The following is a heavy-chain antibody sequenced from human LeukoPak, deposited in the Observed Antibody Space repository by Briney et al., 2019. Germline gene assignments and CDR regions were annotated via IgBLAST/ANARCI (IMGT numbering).Heavy chain of an antibody. CDR2: ISSNGGST. J-gene: IGHJ4*02. D-gene: IGHD6-19*01. CDR1: GFTFSSYA. V-gene: IGHV3-64D*06. CDR3: VRAPTVRSIAVAGYFDY. Sequence: GGSLRLSCSASGFTFSSYAMHCVRQAPGKGLEYVSVISSNGGSTYYSDSVKGRFTVSRDDSKDTLYLQMNSLRIEDTAVYYCVRAPTVRSIAVAGYFDYWGRATLVTVSS.